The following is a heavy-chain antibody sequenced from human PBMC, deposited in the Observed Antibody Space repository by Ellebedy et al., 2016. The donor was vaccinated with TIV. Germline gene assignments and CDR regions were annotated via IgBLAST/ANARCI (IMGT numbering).Heavy chain of an antibody. CDR3: TTGGAYCGGDCYLFYYYGMDV. Sequence: GGSLRLSCAASGFTFMNYAMSWVRQAPGKGLEWVSGISGSGGSTYYADSVKGRFTISRDNSKNTLYLQMNSLKTEDTAVYYCTTGGAYCGGDCYLFYYYGMDVWGQGTTVTVSS. CDR1: GFTFMNYA. CDR2: ISGSGGST. D-gene: IGHD2-21*02. J-gene: IGHJ6*02. V-gene: IGHV3-23*01.